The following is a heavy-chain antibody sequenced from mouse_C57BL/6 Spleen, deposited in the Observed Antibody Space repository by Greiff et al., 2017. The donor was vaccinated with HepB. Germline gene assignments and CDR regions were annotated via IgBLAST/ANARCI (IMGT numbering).Heavy chain of an antibody. V-gene: IGHV1-22*01. Sequence: VQLKQSGPELVKPGASVKMSCKASGYTFTDYNMHWVKQSHGKSLEWIGYINPNNGGTSYNQKFKGKATLTVNKSSSTAYMELRSLTSEDSAVYYCASPWDDAMDYWGQGTSVTVSS. CDR2: INPNNGGT. J-gene: IGHJ4*01. CDR1: GYTFTDYN. D-gene: IGHD4-1*01. CDR3: ASPWDDAMDY.